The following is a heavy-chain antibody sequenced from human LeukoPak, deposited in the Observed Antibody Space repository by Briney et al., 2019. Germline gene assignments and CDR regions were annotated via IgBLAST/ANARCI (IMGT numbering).Heavy chain of an antibody. CDR3: AKVDI. CDR1: EFTFSSYS. CDR2: IDGSSSDI. Sequence: GGSLRLSCAGSEFTFSSYSMHWVRQAPGKGLEWVSSIDGSSSDIYYADSVKGRFTISRDNSKNTLYLQVNSLRAEDTAMYYCAKVDIWGQGTMVTVSS. J-gene: IGHJ3*02. V-gene: IGHV3-21*01.